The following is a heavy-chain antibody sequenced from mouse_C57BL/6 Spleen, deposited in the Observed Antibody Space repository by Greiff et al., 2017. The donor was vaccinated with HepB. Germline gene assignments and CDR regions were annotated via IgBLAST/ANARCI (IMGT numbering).Heavy chain of an antibody. CDR2: INPSSGYT. J-gene: IGHJ3*01. D-gene: IGHD4-1*01. CDR3: ARELAWFAY. Sequence: VQLQQSGAELAKPGASVKLSCKASGYTFTSYWMHWVKQRPGQGLEWIGYINPSSGYTKYNQKFKDKATLTADKSSSTAYMELRSLTSEDSAVYFCARELAWFAYWGQGTLVTVSA. V-gene: IGHV1-7*01. CDR1: GYTFTSYW.